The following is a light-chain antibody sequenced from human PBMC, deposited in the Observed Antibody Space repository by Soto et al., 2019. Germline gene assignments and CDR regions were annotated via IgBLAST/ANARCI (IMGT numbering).Light chain of an antibody. CDR1: QSISSY. Sequence: DIQMTQSPSSLSASVGDRVTITCRASQSISSYLNWYQQKPGEAPKVLIFAASKLEVGVPSRFSGSGSGTHFTLTISSLQPEDIATYFCQHYHDLPIIFGQGTRLDVK. J-gene: IGKJ5*01. V-gene: IGKV1-33*01. CDR2: AAS. CDR3: QHYHDLPII.